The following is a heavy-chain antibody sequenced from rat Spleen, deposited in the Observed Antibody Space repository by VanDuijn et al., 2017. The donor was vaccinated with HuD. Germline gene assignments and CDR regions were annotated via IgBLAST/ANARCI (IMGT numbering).Heavy chain of an antibody. J-gene: IGHJ2*01. CDR2: IWATGST. D-gene: IGHD1-12*02. CDR1: GFSLTDYN. V-gene: IGHV2-30*01. Sequence: QVQLKESGPGLVQPSQTLSLTCTVSGFSLTDYNVHWVRQPTGKGLEWMGVIWATGSTDYNSALTSRLTITRDTSKNQIFLIMNSLQTDDTGTYYCTRDDGTYYYGGWLPYCGQGVMVTVSS. CDR3: TRDDGTYYYGGWLPY.